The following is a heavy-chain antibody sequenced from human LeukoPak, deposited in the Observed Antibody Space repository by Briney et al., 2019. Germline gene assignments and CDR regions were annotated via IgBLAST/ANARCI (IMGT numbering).Heavy chain of an antibody. Sequence: ETLSLTCTVSGGSISSSSYYWGWIRQPPGKGLEWIGSIYYSGSTYYNPSLKSRVTISVDTSKDQFSLKLSSVTAADTAVYYCARGMTDVYWGQGTLVTVSS. CDR3: ARGMTDVY. J-gene: IGHJ4*02. V-gene: IGHV4-39*07. CDR2: IYYSGST. CDR1: GGSISSSSYY.